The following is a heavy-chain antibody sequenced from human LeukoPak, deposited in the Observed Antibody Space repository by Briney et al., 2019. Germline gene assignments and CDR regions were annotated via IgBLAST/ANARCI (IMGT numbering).Heavy chain of an antibody. D-gene: IGHD3-22*01. Sequence: GGSLRLSCAASGFAFDDYAMPWVRQAPGKGLVWVSRINSDGSSTSYADSVKGRFTISRDNAKNTLYLQMNSLRAEDTAVYYCAKGKNYYYDSSAYVDYWGQGTLVTVSS. CDR2: INSDGSST. V-gene: IGHV3-74*01. J-gene: IGHJ4*02. CDR3: AKGKNYYYDSSAYVDY. CDR1: GFAFDDYA.